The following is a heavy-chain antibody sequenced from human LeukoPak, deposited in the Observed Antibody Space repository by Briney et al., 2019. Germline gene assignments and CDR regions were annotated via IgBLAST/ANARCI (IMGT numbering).Heavy chain of an antibody. CDR1: XXFSSYS. J-gene: IGHJ4*02. Sequence: XXFSSYSMNWVRQAPGKGXEWVXXISSSSSYIYYADSVKGRFTISRDNAKNSLYLQMNSLRAEDTAVYYCARHIATIAAAAVDYWGQGTLVTVSS. V-gene: IGHV3-21*01. CDR3: ARHIATIAAAAVDY. CDR2: ISSSSSYI. D-gene: IGHD6-13*01.